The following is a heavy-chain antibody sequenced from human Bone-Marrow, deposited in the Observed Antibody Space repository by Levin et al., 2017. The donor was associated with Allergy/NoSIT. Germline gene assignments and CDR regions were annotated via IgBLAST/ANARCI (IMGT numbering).Heavy chain of an antibody. J-gene: IGHJ3*01. CDR1: GFSFSSYG. V-gene: IGHV3-33*01. Sequence: GGSLRLSCAASGFSFSSYGIHWVRQAPGKGLEWVAVIWSDASNKYYADSVKGRFTISRDNSKNTLYLQMSSLRADDTALYYCVRASGPFDLWGQGTVVTVSS. CDR2: IWSDASNK. CDR3: VRASGPFDL.